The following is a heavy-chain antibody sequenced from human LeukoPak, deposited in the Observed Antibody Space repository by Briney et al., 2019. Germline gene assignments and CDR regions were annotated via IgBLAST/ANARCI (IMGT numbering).Heavy chain of an antibody. J-gene: IGHJ6*03. V-gene: IGHV1-2*02. CDR2: INPNSGGT. D-gene: IGHD2-2*01. CDR3: ARWGCSSTSCQGRDYYNYYYMDV. CDR1: GYTFTGYY. Sequence: ASVKVSCKASGYTFTGYYMHWVRQAPGQGLEWMGWINPNSGGTNYAQKFQGRVTMTRDTSISTAYMELSRLRSDDTAVYYCARWGCSSTSCQGRDYYNYYYMDVWGKRTTVTVSS.